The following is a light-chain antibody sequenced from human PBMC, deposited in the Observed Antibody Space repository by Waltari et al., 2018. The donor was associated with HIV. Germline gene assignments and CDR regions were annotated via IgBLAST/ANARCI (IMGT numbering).Light chain of an antibody. J-gene: IGKJ1*01. CDR1: QSIGRW. CDR2: ETS. Sequence: DIKMTQSPSTVSASVGDTVTITFRASQSIGRWLAWYQQKPGEAPKLLIYETSTLEIGVPSIFSGSGSGTEFTLTVSRLQPEDFATYYCQQYNSNSRTFGQGTKVEIK. CDR3: QQYNSNSRT. V-gene: IGKV1-5*03.